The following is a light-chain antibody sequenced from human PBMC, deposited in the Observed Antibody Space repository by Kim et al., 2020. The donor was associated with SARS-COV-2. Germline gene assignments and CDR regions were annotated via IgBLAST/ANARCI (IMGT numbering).Light chain of an antibody. CDR1: QSVSSY. Sequence: SPGERATLSCRASQSVSSYLAWYQQKPGQAPRLLLYDASTRATGITARFSGGRSGADFTLTISSREPEDYAVYYCRQRSNWPLITFGQGTRLEIK. V-gene: IGKV3-11*01. CDR2: DAS. J-gene: IGKJ5*01. CDR3: RQRSNWPLIT.